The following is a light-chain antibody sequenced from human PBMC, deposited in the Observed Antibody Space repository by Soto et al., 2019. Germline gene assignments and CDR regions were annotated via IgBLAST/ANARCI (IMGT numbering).Light chain of an antibody. Sequence: QSALTQPASVSGSPGQSITISCTGTSSDVGGYNSVSWYQQHPGKAPKLMIYEVSNRPSGVSNRFSGSKSGNTASLTISGLQAEDEADYYCSSYTRSKTYVFGTGTK. J-gene: IGLJ1*01. V-gene: IGLV2-14*03. CDR3: SSYTRSKTYV. CDR2: EVS. CDR1: SSDVGGYNS.